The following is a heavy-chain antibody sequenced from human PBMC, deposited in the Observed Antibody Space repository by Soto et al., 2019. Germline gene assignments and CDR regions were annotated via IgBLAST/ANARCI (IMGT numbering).Heavy chain of an antibody. CDR1: GGSISNYY. D-gene: IGHD3-10*01. CDR2: VHDSWGS. J-gene: IGHJ6*04. Sequence: SGTLSLTCTVSGGSISNYYWSWFRQTPGKGLEWIGYVHDSWGSNYNPSLKSRVAISLDTSKSQFSLKLTSVTATDTAVYYCAGRGFGALQGLVDVWGKGTRVTVSS. CDR3: AGRGFGALQGLVDV. V-gene: IGHV4-59*08.